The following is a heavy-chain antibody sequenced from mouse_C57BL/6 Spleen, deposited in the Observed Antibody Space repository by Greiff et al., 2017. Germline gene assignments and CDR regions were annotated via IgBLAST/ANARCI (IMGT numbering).Heavy chain of an antibody. D-gene: IGHD2-5*01. Sequence: QVQLQQSGAELVKPGASVKLSCKASGYTFTEYTIHWVKQRSGQGLEWIGWFYPGSGSIKYNEKFKDKATLTADKSSSTVYMELSRLTSEDSAVYFCARHEEKLGYYSNYVWFAYWGQGTLVTVSA. CDR3: ARHEEKLGYYSNYVWFAY. CDR1: GYTFTEYT. CDR2: FYPGSGSI. V-gene: IGHV1-62-2*01. J-gene: IGHJ3*01.